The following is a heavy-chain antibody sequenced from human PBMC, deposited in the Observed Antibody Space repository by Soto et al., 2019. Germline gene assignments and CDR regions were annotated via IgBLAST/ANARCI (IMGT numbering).Heavy chain of an antibody. CDR2: IYYSGST. CDR1: GGSVSSGSYY. CDR3: ANSNYDVLTGYFQYYFDL. D-gene: IGHD3-9*01. V-gene: IGHV4-61*03. Sequence: QVQLQESGPGLVKPSETLSLTCTVSGGSVSSGSYYWSWIRQSPGKGLEWIGCIYYSGSTNYNPSLTSRVTISLDTSKNHFSLNLSSVTAADTAVYYCANSNYDVLTGYFQYYFDLWGRGTLVTVSS. J-gene: IGHJ2*01.